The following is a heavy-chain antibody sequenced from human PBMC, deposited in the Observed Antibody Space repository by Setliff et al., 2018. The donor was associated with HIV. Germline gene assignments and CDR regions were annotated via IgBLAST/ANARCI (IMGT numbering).Heavy chain of an antibody. J-gene: IGHJ4*02. CDR1: GGSLSSRNR. D-gene: IGHD1-1*01. CDR3: AREPAPHPPFKEPYFDY. Sequence: SETLSLTCAVSGGSLSSRNRWSWVRQPPGKGLEWIGHIYTSGSTNYNPSLKSRVTISVDTSKNQFSLKLSSLTAADTAVYYCAREPAPHPPFKEPYFDYWGQGALVTVSS. CDR2: IYTSGST. V-gene: IGHV4-4*02.